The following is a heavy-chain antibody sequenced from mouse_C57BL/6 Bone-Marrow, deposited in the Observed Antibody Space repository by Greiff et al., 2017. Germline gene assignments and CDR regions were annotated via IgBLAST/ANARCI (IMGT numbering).Heavy chain of an antibody. Sequence: EVHLVESGAELVRPGASVKLSCTASGFNIKDDYMHWVKQRPEQGLEWIGWIDPENGDTAYASKFQGKATITADTSSNTAYLQLSSLTSEDTAVYYCTVFYYDYDWFAYWGQGTLVTVSA. D-gene: IGHD2-4*01. CDR1: GFNIKDDY. CDR2: IDPENGDT. J-gene: IGHJ3*01. CDR3: TVFYYDYDWFAY. V-gene: IGHV14-4*01.